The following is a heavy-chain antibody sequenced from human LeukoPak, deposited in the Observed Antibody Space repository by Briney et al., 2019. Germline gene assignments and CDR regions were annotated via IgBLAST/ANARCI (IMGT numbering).Heavy chain of an antibody. D-gene: IGHD3-10*01. CDR1: GGSISSYY. J-gene: IGHJ4*02. CDR3: ARSPLEYYGSGSYSAYYFDY. V-gene: IGHV4-34*01. CDR2: INHSGST. Sequence: PSETLSLTCTVSGGSISSYYWSWIRQPPGKGLEWIGEINHSGSTNYNPSLKSRVTISVDTSKNQFSLKLSSVTAADTAVYYCARSPLEYYGSGSYSAYYFDYWGQGTLVTVSS.